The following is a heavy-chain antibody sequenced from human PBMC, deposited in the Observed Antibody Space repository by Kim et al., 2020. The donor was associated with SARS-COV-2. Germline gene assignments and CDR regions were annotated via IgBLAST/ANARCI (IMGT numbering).Heavy chain of an antibody. J-gene: IGHJ4*02. D-gene: IGHD1-26*01. V-gene: IGHV3-33*01. CDR2: IWYDGSNK. Sequence: GGSLRLSCAASGFTFSSYGMHWVRQAPGKGLEWVAVIWYDGSNKYYADSVKGRFTISRDNSKNTLYLQMNSLRAEDTAVYYCARGSYSGSSCFDYWGQGTLVTVSS. CDR3: ARGSYSGSSCFDY. CDR1: GFTFSSYG.